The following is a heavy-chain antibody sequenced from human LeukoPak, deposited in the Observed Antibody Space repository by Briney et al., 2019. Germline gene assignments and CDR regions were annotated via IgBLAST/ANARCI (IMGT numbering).Heavy chain of an antibody. CDR3: ASFDDYGDNEGY. V-gene: IGHV4-34*01. CDR2: INHSGST. J-gene: IGHJ4*02. CDR1: GGSFSGYY. Sequence: SETLSLTCAVYGGSFSGYYWSWIRQPPGKGLEWIGEINHSGSTNYNPSLKSRVTISVDTSKNQFSLKLSSVTAADTAVYYCASFDDYGDNEGYWGQGTLVTVSS. D-gene: IGHD4-17*01.